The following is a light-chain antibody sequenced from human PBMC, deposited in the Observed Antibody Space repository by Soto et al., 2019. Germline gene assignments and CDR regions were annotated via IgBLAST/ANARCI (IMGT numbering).Light chain of an antibody. Sequence: DIQMTPSLSTLSASVGARVPLTCRASQSISSWSAWYQQKPGKAPKLLIYAASSLQSGVPSRFSCSGSGTEFTLTISSLQPEDFATYYCQQHNNYPRTFGQGTKVDIK. CDR1: QSISSW. CDR2: AAS. CDR3: QQHNNYPRT. V-gene: IGKV1-5*01. J-gene: IGKJ1*01.